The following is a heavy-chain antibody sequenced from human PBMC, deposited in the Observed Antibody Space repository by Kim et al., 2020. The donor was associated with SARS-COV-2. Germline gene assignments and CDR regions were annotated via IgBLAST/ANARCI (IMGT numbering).Heavy chain of an antibody. D-gene: IGHD4-17*01. CDR1: GFTFSASA. V-gene: IGHV3-73*01. CDR3: SRHSGKHGDRGFDN. Sequence: GGSLRLSCAASGFTFSASAMHWVRQASGKGLEWVGRIRSKPNNCATSYAASVTGRFTISRDDSTNTVYLQMDSLKTDETAVYFCSRHSGKHGDRGFDNWG. J-gene: IGHJ4*01. CDR2: IRSKPNNCAT.